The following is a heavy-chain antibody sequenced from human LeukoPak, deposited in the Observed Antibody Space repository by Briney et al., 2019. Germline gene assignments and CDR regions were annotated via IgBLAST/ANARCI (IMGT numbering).Heavy chain of an antibody. J-gene: IGHJ6*03. CDR3: ARVHKTSGWYDYYYMDV. Sequence: GGSLRLSCAASVFTFDDYGMSWVREAPGKGLEWVSGINWNGGSTGYADSVKGRFTISRDNAKNSLYLQMNSLRAEDTALYYCARVHKTSGWYDYYYMDVWGKGTTVTVSS. V-gene: IGHV3-20*04. CDR2: INWNGGST. CDR1: VFTFDDYG. D-gene: IGHD6-19*01.